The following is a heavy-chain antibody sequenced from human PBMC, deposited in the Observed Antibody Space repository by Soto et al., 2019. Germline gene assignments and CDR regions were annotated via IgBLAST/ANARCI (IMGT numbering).Heavy chain of an antibody. D-gene: IGHD6-6*01. Sequence: GGSLRLSCIASGFAFSNSWMYWVRQAPGKGLVWVSRMNSDGSRIDYADSVKGRFTISSDDSKNTLYLQMNSLRAEDTAVYFCARDRYSTSTLFDYWGQGTLVTVSS. J-gene: IGHJ4*02. V-gene: IGHV3-74*01. CDR3: ARDRYSTSTLFDY. CDR2: MNSDGSRI. CDR1: GFAFSNSW.